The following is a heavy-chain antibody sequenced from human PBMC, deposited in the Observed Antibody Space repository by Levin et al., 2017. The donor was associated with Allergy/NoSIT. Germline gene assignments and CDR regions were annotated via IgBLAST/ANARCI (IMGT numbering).Heavy chain of an antibody. Sequence: GGSLRLSCAASGFTFSDYYMSWIRQAPGKGLEWVSYISSSGSTIYYADPVKGRFTISRDNAKNSLYLQMNSLRAEDTAVYYCARGYDSGGYYYYYGMDVWGQGTTVTVSS. CDR1: GFTFSDYY. V-gene: IGHV3-11*01. J-gene: IGHJ6*02. CDR2: ISSSGSTI. D-gene: IGHD3-22*01. CDR3: ARGYDSGGYYYYYGMDV.